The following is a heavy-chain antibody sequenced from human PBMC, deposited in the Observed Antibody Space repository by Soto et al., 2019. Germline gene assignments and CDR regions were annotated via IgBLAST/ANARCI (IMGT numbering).Heavy chain of an antibody. V-gene: IGHV4-38-2*02. D-gene: IGHD6-6*01. CDR1: GYSISSGYY. CDR2: IYHSGST. J-gene: IGHJ6*02. CDR3: ARDLAARDYYYYGMDV. Sequence: KPSETLSLTCAASGYSISSGYYWGWIRQPPGKGLEWIGSIYHSGSTYYNPSLKSRVTISVDTSKNQFSLKLSSVTAADTAVYYCARDLAARDYYYYGMDVWGQGTTVTVSS.